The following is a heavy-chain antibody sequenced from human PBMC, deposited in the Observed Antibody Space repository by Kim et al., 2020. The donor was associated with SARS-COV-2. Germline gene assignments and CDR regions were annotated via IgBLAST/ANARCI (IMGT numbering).Heavy chain of an antibody. V-gene: IGHV4-28*01. Sequence: SETLSLTCAVSGYSISSSNWWGWIRQPPGKGLEWIGYIYYSGSTYYNPSLKSRVTMSVDTSKNQFSLKLSSVTAVDTAVYYCARTPYSSSWYWFDPWGQGTLVTVSS. CDR2: IYYSGST. D-gene: IGHD6-13*01. CDR3: ARTPYSSSWYWFDP. J-gene: IGHJ5*02. CDR1: GYSISSSNW.